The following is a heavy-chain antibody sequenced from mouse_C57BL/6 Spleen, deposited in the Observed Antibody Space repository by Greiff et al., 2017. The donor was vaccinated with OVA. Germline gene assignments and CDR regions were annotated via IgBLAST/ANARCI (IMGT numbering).Heavy chain of an antibody. CDR3: AREGTGTGYFDV. J-gene: IGHJ1*03. V-gene: IGHV1-61*01. Sequence: QVQLQQSGAELVRPGSSVKLSCKASGYTFTSYWMDWVKQRPGQGLEWIGNIYPSDSETHYNQKFKDKATLTVDKSSSTAYMQLSSLTSEDSAVYYWAREGTGTGYFDVWGTGTTVTVSS. CDR2: IYPSDSET. D-gene: IGHD4-1*01. CDR1: GYTFTSYW.